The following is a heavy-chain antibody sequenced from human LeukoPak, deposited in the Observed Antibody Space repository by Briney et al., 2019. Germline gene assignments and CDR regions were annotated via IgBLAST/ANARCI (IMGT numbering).Heavy chain of an antibody. CDR1: GYSFTGYY. D-gene: IGHD3-10*01. Sequence: ASVKVSCKASGYSFTGYYIHWVRQAPGRGLEWMGWINPKSGATNYAQKFQGRVTMTRDTSISTAYMELSRLRSDDTAVYYCARNIRILLGNTMVRGVPWYFDYWGQGTLVPVSS. CDR3: ARNIRILLGNTMVRGVPWYFDY. J-gene: IGHJ4*02. CDR2: INPKSGAT. V-gene: IGHV1-2*02.